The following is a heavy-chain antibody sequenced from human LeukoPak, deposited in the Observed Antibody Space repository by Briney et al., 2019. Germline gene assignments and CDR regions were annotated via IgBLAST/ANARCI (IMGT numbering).Heavy chain of an antibody. CDR1: GGSFSGYF. J-gene: IGHJ4*02. Sequence: PSETLSLTCAVYGGSFSGYFWSWIRQPPGKGLEWIGEINPGVTTNYNPSLKSRVTISGDTSKNQFSLKLTSVTAADTAVYYCATGGNFWGSYHNWGQGTLVTVSS. CDR2: INPGVTT. V-gene: IGHV4-34*01. D-gene: IGHD3-16*01. CDR3: ATGGNFWGSYHN.